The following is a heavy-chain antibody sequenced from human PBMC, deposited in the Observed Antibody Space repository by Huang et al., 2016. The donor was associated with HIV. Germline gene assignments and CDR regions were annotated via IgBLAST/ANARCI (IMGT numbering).Heavy chain of an antibody. Sequence: QVQLVQSGGEVMQPGASVRVSCKASGYGFGSYGMSWVRQAPGQGLEVRGWSGRDSRDTSAAQEFQGRVTMTTETSTTTTYMELRSLRSDDTAMYYCARDPYYSNRWKRNDASFLWGQGTMITVSS. V-gene: IGHV1-18*01. CDR1: GYGFGSYG. D-gene: IGHD4-4*01. J-gene: IGHJ3*01. CDR3: ARDPYYSNRWKRNDASFL. CDR2: SGRDSRDT.